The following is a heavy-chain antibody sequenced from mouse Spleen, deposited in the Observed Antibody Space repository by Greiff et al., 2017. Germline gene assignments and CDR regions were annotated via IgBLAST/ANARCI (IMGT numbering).Heavy chain of an antibody. CDR2: ISSGGGNT. CDR1: GFTFSSYA. J-gene: IGHJ4*01. CDR3: ARENGYYSYAMDY. V-gene: IGHV5-9*04. D-gene: IGHD2-3*01. Sequence: EVKLVESGGGLVKLGGSLKLSCAASGFTFSSYAMSWVRQTPEKRLEWVATISSGGGNTYYPDSVKGRFTISRDNAKNTLYLQMSSLKSEDTAMYYCARENGYYSYAMDYWGQGTSVTVSS.